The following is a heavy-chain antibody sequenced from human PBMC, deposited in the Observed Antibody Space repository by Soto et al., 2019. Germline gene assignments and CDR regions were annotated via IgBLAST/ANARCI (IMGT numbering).Heavy chain of an antibody. V-gene: IGHV1-69*13. Sequence: ASVKVSCKASGGTFSSYAISWVRQAPGQGLEWMGGIIPIFGTTNYAQKFQGRVTITADESTSTAYMELSSLRSEDTAVYYCARDSDTKGVVPYYFDYWGQGTLVTVSS. D-gene: IGHD3-3*01. CDR3: ARDSDTKGVVPYYFDY. J-gene: IGHJ4*02. CDR1: GGTFSSYA. CDR2: IIPIFGTT.